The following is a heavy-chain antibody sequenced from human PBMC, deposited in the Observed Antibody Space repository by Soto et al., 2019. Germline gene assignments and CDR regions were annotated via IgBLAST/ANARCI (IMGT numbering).Heavy chain of an antibody. V-gene: IGHV1-69*13. D-gene: IGHD6-6*01. CDR3: ARAPRVAARPGGIDY. J-gene: IGHJ4*02. CDR2: IIPIFGTA. CDR1: GGTFSSYA. Sequence: SVKVSCKASGGTFSSYAISWVRQAPGQGLEWMGGIIPIFGTANYAQKFQGRVTITADESTSTAYMELSSLRSEDTAVYYCARAPRVAARPGGIDYWGQGTLVTVSS.